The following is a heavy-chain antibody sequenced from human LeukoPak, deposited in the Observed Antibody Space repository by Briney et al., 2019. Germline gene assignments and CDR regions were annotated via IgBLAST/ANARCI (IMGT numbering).Heavy chain of an antibody. CDR1: GGSISSGGYY. Sequence: SETLSLTCTVSGGSISSGGYYWSWIRQHPGKGLEWIGSVYYGRSPYFNPSLESRATISVDTSKNHFSLKMSSVTAADTAVYYCARSSGTATFSYWGQGTLVTVSS. CDR3: ARSSGTATFSY. V-gene: IGHV4-39*02. D-gene: IGHD6-25*01. CDR2: VYYGRSP. J-gene: IGHJ4*02.